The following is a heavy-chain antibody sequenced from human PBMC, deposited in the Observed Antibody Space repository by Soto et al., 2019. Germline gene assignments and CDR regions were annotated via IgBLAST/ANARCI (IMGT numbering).Heavy chain of an antibody. D-gene: IGHD2-2*01. Sequence: SETLSLTCAVSGGSISSGGYSWSWIRQPPGKGLEWIGYIYHSGSTYYNPSLKSRVTISVDRSKNQFSLKLSSVTAADTAVYYCARGRLLPAVNFDYWGQGTLVTVSS. CDR3: ARGRLLPAVNFDY. CDR2: IYHSGST. CDR1: GGSISSGGYS. V-gene: IGHV4-30-2*01. J-gene: IGHJ4*02.